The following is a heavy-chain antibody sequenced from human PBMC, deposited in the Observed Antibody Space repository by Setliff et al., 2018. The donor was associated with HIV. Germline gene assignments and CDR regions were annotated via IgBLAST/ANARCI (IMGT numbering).Heavy chain of an antibody. CDR3: ARSAHDSETGY. D-gene: IGHD5-12*01. Sequence: ASVKVSCKASGYTFTNYYMHWVRQAPGQGLEWMGIIYPGGARRSYAQKFQGRVTMTWDTSTSTVYMELSSLRSEDTAFYYCARSAHDSETGYWGQGTVVTVSS. J-gene: IGHJ4*02. CDR2: IYPGGARR. V-gene: IGHV1-46*01. CDR1: GYTFTNYY.